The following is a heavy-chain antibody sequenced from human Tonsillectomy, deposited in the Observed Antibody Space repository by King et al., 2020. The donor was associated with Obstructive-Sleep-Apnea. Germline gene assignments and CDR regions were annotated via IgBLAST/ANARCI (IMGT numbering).Heavy chain of an antibody. D-gene: IGHD2-15*01. Sequence: VQLVESGGGVVQPGRSLRLSCAASGFTFRSYPMHWVRQAPGKGLEWVAVIWYDGNKKYYADSVRGRFTISRDNSNNTLYLQMNSLRAEDTAVFYCARGIGYCSGGSPCHFDYWGQGTLITVSS. V-gene: IGHV3-30*04. J-gene: IGHJ4*02. CDR2: IWYDGNKK. CDR1: GFTFRSYP. CDR3: ARGIGYCSGGSPCHFDY.